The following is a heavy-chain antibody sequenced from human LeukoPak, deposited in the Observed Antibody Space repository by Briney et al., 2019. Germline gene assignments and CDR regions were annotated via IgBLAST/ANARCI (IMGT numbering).Heavy chain of an antibody. Sequence: SETLSLTCTVSGYSISSGYYWGWIRQPPGKGLEWIGSIYHTGSTYYNPSLKSRVTISVDTSKNQFSLKLNSVTAADTAVYYCARTGYSSGWYEDYYYYYYMDVWGKGTTVTVSS. J-gene: IGHJ6*03. V-gene: IGHV4-38-2*02. CDR3: ARTGYSSGWYEDYYYYYYMDV. CDR1: GYSISSGYY. CDR2: IYHTGST. D-gene: IGHD6-19*01.